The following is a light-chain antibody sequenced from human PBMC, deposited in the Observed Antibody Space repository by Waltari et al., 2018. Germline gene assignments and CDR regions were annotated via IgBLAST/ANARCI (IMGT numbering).Light chain of an antibody. Sequence: QLVLTQSPSASASLGASVKIPCTLRSEQSLYDIAWHQQHRERGPRFLMRLNSDGSHTKGDGIPDRFSGSSSGAERYLIISSLQYEDEADYYCQTWDPYIVVFGGGTKLTVL. J-gene: IGLJ2*01. CDR3: QTWDPYIVV. CDR2: LNSDGSH. CDR1: SEQSLYD. V-gene: IGLV4-69*01.